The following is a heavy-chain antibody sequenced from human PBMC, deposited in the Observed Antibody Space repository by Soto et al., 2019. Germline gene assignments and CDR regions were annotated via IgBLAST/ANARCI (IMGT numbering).Heavy chain of an antibody. J-gene: IGHJ4*02. CDR2: INPDSGAT. D-gene: IGHD3-16*01. CDR1: GYTFTDYN. V-gene: IGHV1-2*02. CDR3: ARGFGTTGIFDD. Sequence: GASVKVSCKASGYTFTDYNMHWVRQAPGQGLEWMGWINPDSGATTYAQNFQGRVTLTRDTSITTAYMELSRLRSDDTAVFYCARGFGTTGIFDDWGQGTLVTVSS.